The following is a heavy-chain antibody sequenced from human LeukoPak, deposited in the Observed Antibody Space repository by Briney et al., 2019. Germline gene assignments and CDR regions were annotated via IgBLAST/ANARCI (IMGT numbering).Heavy chain of an antibody. J-gene: IGHJ3*02. CDR1: GGSISSGSYY. CDR2: ISPSGST. D-gene: IGHD1-1*01. Sequence: SQTLSLTCTVSGGSISSGSYYWSWIRQPAGRGLEWIGRISPSGSTNYNPSLKSRVTISVDTSKSQFSLKLISVTAADTAVYYCSRVSLGRTRQAFDIWGQGTMVTVSS. CDR3: SRVSLGRTRQAFDI. V-gene: IGHV4-61*02.